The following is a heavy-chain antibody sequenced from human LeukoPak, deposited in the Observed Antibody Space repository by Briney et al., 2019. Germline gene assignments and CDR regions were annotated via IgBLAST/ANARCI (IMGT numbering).Heavy chain of an antibody. V-gene: IGHV4-4*07. Sequence: SETLSLTCTVSGGSISSYYWSWIRQPAGKGLEWIGRIYTSGSTNYNPPLKSRVTMSVDTSKNQFSLKLSSVTAADTAVYYCARDLMRYCSSTSCYPFDYWGQGTLVTVSS. J-gene: IGHJ4*02. CDR2: IYTSGST. D-gene: IGHD2-2*01. CDR3: ARDLMRYCSSTSCYPFDY. CDR1: GGSISSYY.